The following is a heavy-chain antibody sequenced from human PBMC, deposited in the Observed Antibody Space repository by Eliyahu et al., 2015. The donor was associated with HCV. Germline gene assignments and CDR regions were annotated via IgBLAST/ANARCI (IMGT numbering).Heavy chain of an antibody. D-gene: IGHD3-22*01. V-gene: IGHV3-33*01. Sequence: QVQLVESGGGVVQPGRSRRLSCAASGFTFSHYGMHWVRQAPGKGLGWVALIWHDGSNKYYADSVKGRFTISRDNSRNTLYLQMNSLRAEDTAIFYCARGGYYESSGYQDTFNIWGQGTKVIVSS. CDR1: GFTFSHYG. CDR2: IWHDGSNK. J-gene: IGHJ3*02. CDR3: ARGGYYESSGYQDTFNI.